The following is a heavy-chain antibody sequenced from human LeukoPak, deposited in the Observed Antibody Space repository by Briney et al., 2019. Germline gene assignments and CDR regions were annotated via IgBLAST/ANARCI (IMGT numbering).Heavy chain of an antibody. Sequence: ASVKVSCKASGYTFTSYGISWVRQAPGQGLEWMGWISAYNGNTNYAQKLQGRVTMTTYTSTSTAYMELRSLRSDDTAVYYCARAKSTDFWSGYYGTRDYYYMDVWGKGTTVTVSS. V-gene: IGHV1-18*01. J-gene: IGHJ6*03. CDR3: ARAKSTDFWSGYYGTRDYYYMDV. CDR2: ISAYNGNT. CDR1: GYTFTSYG. D-gene: IGHD3-3*01.